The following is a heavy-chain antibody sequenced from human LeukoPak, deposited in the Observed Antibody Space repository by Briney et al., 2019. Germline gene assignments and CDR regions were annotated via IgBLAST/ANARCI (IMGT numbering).Heavy chain of an antibody. Sequence: PGGSLRLSCAASGFTFSSYWMSWVRQAPGKGLEWVANIKQDGSEKYYVDSVKGRFTISRDNAKNSLYLQMNGLRAEDTAVYYCARDIYDILTGYYATGYWGQGTLVTVSS. CDR2: IKQDGSEK. CDR1: GFTFSSYW. J-gene: IGHJ4*02. CDR3: ARDIYDILTGYYATGY. V-gene: IGHV3-7*01. D-gene: IGHD3-9*01.